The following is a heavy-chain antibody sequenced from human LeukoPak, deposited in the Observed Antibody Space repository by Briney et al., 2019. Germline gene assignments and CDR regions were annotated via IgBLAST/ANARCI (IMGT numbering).Heavy chain of an antibody. CDR2: INRDGSTT. V-gene: IGHV3-74*03. Sequence: GGSLRLSCAASESTFSKFWMHWVRQAPGKGLVWVSGINRDGSTTTYADSVKGRFTISRDNSKNTLYLRMNSLRAEDTAVYYCARDRAGRQAWVEFDPWGQGTLVTVSS. CDR3: ARDRAGRQAWVEFDP. J-gene: IGHJ5*02. CDR1: ESTFSKFW. D-gene: IGHD3-10*01.